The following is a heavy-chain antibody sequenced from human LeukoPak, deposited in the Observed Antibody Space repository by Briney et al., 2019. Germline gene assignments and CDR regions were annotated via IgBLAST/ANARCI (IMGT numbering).Heavy chain of an antibody. CDR2: IWSDGSKK. D-gene: IGHD6-19*01. V-gene: IGHV3-33*01. Sequence: GGSLRLSCAASGFTFSSYGMHWVRQAPGKGLEWVAVIWSDGSKKYYVDSVKGRFTISRDNSRNTLYLQLNNLRAEDTAVYYCARDRYNSGIGYFEFWGQGTLVTVSS. CDR3: ARDRYNSGIGYFEF. J-gene: IGHJ4*02. CDR1: GFTFSSYG.